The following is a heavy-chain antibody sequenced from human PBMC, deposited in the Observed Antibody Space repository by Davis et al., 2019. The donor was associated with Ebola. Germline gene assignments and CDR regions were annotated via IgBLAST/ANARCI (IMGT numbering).Heavy chain of an antibody. D-gene: IGHD2-15*01. V-gene: IGHV1-2*06. CDR3: ARLPTILGYCSGGSCYSDWFDP. Sequence: ASVKVSCKASGYTFTSYGISWVRQAPGQGLEWMGRINPNSGCTNYEQKFQGRVTMTRDTSISTAYMELSRLRSDDTAVYYCARLPTILGYCSGGSCYSDWFDPWGQGTLVTVSS. CDR2: INPNSGCT. J-gene: IGHJ5*02. CDR1: GYTFTSYG.